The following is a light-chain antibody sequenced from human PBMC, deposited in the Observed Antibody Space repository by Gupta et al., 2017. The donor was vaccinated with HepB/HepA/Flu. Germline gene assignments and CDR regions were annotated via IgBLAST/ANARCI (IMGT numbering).Light chain of an antibody. J-gene: IGLJ2*01. CDR3: QAWDSYNVV. CDR1: KLGEKF. V-gene: IGLV3-1*01. CDR2: QDS. Sequence: SYELTQPPSVSVSPGQTATFTCSGDKLGEKFANWYQQRPVQSPVLVIYQDSKRPSGIPERLSGSNSGNTATLTIRGTEAMDEADYYCQAWDSYNVVFGGGTKLTVL.